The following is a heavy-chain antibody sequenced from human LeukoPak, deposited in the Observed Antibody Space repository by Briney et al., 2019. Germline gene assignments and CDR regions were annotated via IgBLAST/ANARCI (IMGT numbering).Heavy chain of an antibody. D-gene: IGHD5-18*01. CDR3: ARDGRYSYGLYDYYYYMDV. J-gene: IGHJ6*03. Sequence: GGSLRLSCAASGFTFSSYEMNWVRQAPGTGLEWVSYISSSGSSIEYADSVKGRFTISRDNAKNSLYLQMNSLRAEDTAVYYCARDGRYSYGLYDYYYYMDVWGKGTTVTVSS. V-gene: IGHV3-48*03. CDR1: GFTFSSYE. CDR2: ISSSGSSI.